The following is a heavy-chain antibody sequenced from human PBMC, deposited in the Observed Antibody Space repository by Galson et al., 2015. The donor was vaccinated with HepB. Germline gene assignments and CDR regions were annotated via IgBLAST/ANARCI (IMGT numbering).Heavy chain of an antibody. V-gene: IGHV1-69*06. CDR3: ARDRWGSVREATDTSTMDV. J-gene: IGHJ6*02. CDR1: GGTFSSYA. CDR2: IIPIFGTA. Sequence: SVKVSCKASGGTFSSYAISWVRQAPGQGLEWMGGIIPIFGTANYAQKFQGRVTITADKSTSTAYMELSSLRSEDTAVYYCARDRWGSVREATDTSTMDVWGQGTTVTVSS. D-gene: IGHD1-26*01.